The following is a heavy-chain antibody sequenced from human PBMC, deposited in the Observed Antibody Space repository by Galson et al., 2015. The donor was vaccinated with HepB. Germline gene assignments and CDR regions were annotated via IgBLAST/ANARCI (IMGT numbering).Heavy chain of an antibody. D-gene: IGHD3-22*01. CDR3: ARHKRSSAIYDTSGYYYGLDY. V-gene: IGHV5-10-1*01. CDR2: IDPGDSES. CDR1: GYSFGSYW. J-gene: IGHJ4*02. Sequence: QSGAEVKKPGESLEISCKGSGYSFGSYWISWVRQMPGKGLEWMGRIDPGDSESNYSPSFQGRVTISADKSLNTAYLQWSRLKASDTAMYYCARHKRSSAIYDTSGYYYGLDYWGQGTLVTVSS.